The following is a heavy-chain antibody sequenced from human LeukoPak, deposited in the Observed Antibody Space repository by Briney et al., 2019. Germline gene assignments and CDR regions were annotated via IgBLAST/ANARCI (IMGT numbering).Heavy chain of an antibody. J-gene: IGHJ4*02. V-gene: IGHV3-64*01. CDR1: GFIFSSYS. CDR2: ISSNGGST. Sequence: PGGSLRLSCAASGFIFSSYSMHWVRQAPGKGLESVSAISSNGGSTYHANSVRGRFTISRDNSKNTLYLQMGSLRAEDLAVYYCAREGVPGTTDYWGQGTLVTVSS. CDR3: AREGVPGTTDY. D-gene: IGHD6-19*01.